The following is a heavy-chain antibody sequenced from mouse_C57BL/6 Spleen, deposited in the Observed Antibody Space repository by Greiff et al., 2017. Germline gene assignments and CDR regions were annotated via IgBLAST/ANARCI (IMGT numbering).Heavy chain of an antibody. CDR3: ATTVVEGAMDY. CDR2: IDPSDSYT. CDR1: GYTFTSYW. Sequence: QVQLQQPGAELVMPGASVKLSCKASGYTFTSYWMHWVKQRPGQGLEWIGEIDPSDSYTNYNQKFKGKSTLTVDKSSSTAYMQLSSLTSEDSAVYYCATTVVEGAMDYWGQGTSVTVSS. V-gene: IGHV1-69*01. J-gene: IGHJ4*01. D-gene: IGHD1-1*01.